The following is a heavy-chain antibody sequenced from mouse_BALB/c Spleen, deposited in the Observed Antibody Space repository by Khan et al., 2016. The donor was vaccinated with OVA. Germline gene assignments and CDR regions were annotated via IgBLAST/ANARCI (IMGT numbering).Heavy chain of an antibody. V-gene: IGHV2-6-1*01. CDR1: GFSLTNYG. D-gene: IGHD2-10*01. CDR2: IWSDGST. Sequence: VKLEESGPGLVAPSQSLSITCTISGFSLTNYGVHWVRQPPGKGLEWLVVIWSDGSTTYNSALKSRLTISKDNSKSQVFLKMNSLQTDDTVMYFCARQPYYHYNIMDYWGQGTSVTVSS. CDR3: ARQPYYHYNIMDY. J-gene: IGHJ4*01.